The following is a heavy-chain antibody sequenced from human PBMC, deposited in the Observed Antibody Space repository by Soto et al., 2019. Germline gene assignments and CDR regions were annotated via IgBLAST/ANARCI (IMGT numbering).Heavy chain of an antibody. CDR3: ARDRVLRYFDWQVTNNWFDP. CDR1: GYTFTSYG. Sequence: ASVKVSCKASGYTFTSYGISWVRQAPGQGLEWVGWISAYNGNTNYAQKLQGRVTMTADTSTSTAYMELRSLRSDDTAVYYCARDRVLRYFDWQVTNNWFDPWGQGTLVTVSS. J-gene: IGHJ5*02. CDR2: ISAYNGNT. V-gene: IGHV1-18*01. D-gene: IGHD3-9*01.